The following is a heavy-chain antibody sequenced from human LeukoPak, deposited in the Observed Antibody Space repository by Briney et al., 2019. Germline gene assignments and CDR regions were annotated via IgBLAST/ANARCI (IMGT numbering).Heavy chain of an antibody. Sequence: GGSLRLSCAASGFTVSSNYMSWVREAPGKGLECVSVIYSGGSTNYADSVKGRFTISRDNSKNTVYLQTNGLRAEDTAVYYCARDASGARIAGYWGQGTLVTVSS. CDR3: ARDASGARIAGY. J-gene: IGHJ4*02. CDR1: GFTVSSNY. CDR2: IYSGGST. D-gene: IGHD6-13*01. V-gene: IGHV3-66*02.